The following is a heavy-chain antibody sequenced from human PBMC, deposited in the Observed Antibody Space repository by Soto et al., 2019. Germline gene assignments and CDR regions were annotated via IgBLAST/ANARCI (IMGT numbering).Heavy chain of an antibody. J-gene: IGHJ5*02. CDR1: GYTFTGYY. Sequence: GASVKVSCKASGYTFTGYYMHWVRQAPGQGLEWMGWINPNSGGTNYAQKFQGWVTMTRDTSISTAYMELSRLRSDDTAVYYCARVTLKAGNWFDPWGQGTLVTVSS. CDR2: INPNSGGT. V-gene: IGHV1-2*04. CDR3: ARVTLKAGNWFDP.